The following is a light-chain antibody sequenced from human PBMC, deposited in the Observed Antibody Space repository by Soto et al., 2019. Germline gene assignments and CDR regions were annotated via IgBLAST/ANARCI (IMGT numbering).Light chain of an antibody. V-gene: IGKV3-15*01. CDR1: QSVGGN. J-gene: IGKJ5*01. CDR2: GAS. CDR3: QQRHMWPIT. Sequence: EIVMTQSPATLSVSPGERATLSCRASQSVGGNLAWYQQRPGQAPRLLIYGASTRATGIAARFSGSGSGTDFTLTISSLEPEDSAVYYCQQRHMWPITFGQGTRLEIK.